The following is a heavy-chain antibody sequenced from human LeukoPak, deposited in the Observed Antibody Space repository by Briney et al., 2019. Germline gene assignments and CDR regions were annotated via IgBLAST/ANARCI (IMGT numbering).Heavy chain of an antibody. CDR1: GYTSTGYY. Sequence: ASVKVSCKASGYTSTGYYMHWVRQAPGQGLEWMGWINPNSGGTNYAQKFQGRVTMTRDTSISTAYMELSRLRSDDTAVYYCARASAGDWYFDLWGRGTLVTVSS. CDR2: INPNSGGT. V-gene: IGHV1-2*02. CDR3: ARASAGDWYFDL. J-gene: IGHJ2*01.